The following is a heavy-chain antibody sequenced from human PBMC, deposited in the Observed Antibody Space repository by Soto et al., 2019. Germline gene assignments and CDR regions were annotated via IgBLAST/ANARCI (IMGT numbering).Heavy chain of an antibody. V-gene: IGHV3-33*01. CDR2: IWYDGSNK. J-gene: IGHJ6*03. D-gene: IGHD1-20*01. CDR1: GFTFSSYG. Sequence: GGSLRLSCAASGFTFSSYGMHWVRQAPGKGLEWVAVIWYDGSNKYYADSVKGRFTISRDNSKNTLYLQMNSLRAEDTAVYYCARANWKRPGYYYYYMDVWGKGTTVTVSS. CDR3: ARANWKRPGYYYYYMDV.